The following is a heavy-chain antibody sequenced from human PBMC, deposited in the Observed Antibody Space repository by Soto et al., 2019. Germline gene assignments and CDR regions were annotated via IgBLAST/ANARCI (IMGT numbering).Heavy chain of an antibody. CDR3: ARTGYCSGGSCYGAYDAFDI. D-gene: IGHD2-15*01. V-gene: IGHV4-39*01. Sequence: QLQLQESGPGLVKPSETLSLTCTVSGGSISSSSYYWGWIRQPPGKGLEWIGSIYYSGSTYYNPSLKGRVTISVDTSKNQFSLKLSSVTAADTAVYYCARTGYCSGGSCYGAYDAFDIWGKGTMVTVSS. J-gene: IGHJ3*02. CDR2: IYYSGST. CDR1: GGSISSSSYY.